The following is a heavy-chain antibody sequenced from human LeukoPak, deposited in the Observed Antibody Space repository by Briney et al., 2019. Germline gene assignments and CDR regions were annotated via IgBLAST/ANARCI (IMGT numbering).Heavy chain of an antibody. CDR3: ARGHNYYYPTRFDY. Sequence: GGSLRLSCAASGFTSSDYYMSWIRQAPGKGMEWVSYISSSGSAIYYANADEGRFTISRDNAKNSLYLQMNSLRAEDTAVYYCARGHNYYYPTRFDYWGQGTLVTVSS. V-gene: IGHV3-11*01. D-gene: IGHD1-26*01. CDR2: ISSSGSAI. CDR1: GFTSSDYY. J-gene: IGHJ4*02.